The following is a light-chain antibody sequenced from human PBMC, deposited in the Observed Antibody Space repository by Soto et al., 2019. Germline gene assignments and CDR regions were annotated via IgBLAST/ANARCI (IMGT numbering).Light chain of an antibody. CDR3: QHYDSARWT. CDR1: QSISSTY. J-gene: IGKJ1*01. V-gene: IGKV3-20*01. Sequence: EISLSHSTGTLSLSPGERATLSCKASQSISSTYLTWYHQRPGQAPRLLIYDASRRATGIPDRFSGSGSGTDFSLTISRLEPEDFAVYYCQHYDSARWTFGLGTKV. CDR2: DAS.